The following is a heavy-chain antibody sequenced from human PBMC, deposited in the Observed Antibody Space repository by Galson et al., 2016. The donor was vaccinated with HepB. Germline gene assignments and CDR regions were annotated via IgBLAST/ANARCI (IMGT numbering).Heavy chain of an antibody. D-gene: IGHD3-10*01. J-gene: IGHJ6*04. V-gene: IGHV3-13*01. CDR1: GFTFITYD. CDR2: IGTAAGDT. Sequence: SLRLSCAASGFTFITYDIHWVRQPPGKGLEWVSAIGTAAGDTHYAASVEGRFTASRENAKNSLFLQMHSLRAEDTAVYYCARGKSLWTTPWNYGLDIWGKGTTVTVSS. CDR3: ARGKSLWTTPWNYGLDI.